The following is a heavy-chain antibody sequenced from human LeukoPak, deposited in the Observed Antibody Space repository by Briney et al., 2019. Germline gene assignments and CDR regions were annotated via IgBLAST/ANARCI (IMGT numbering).Heavy chain of an antibody. V-gene: IGHV3-7*01. Sequence: PGGSLRLSCAASGFAFSSYWMSWVRQAPGKGLEWVANIKQDGSEKYYVDSVKGRFTISRDNAKNSLYLQMNSLRAEDTAVYYCARVLAGDYGDYERFGAAFDIWGQGTMVTVSS. CDR2: IKQDGSEK. CDR3: ARVLAGDYGDYERFGAAFDI. D-gene: IGHD4-17*01. J-gene: IGHJ3*02. CDR1: GFAFSSYW.